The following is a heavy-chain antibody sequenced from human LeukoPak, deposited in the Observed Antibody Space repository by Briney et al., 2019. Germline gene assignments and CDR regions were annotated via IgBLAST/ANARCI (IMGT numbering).Heavy chain of an antibody. Sequence: PGGSLRLSCAASGFTFSSYGMHWVRQAPGKGLEWVAVIWYDGSNKYYADSVKGRFTISRDNSKNTLYLQMNSLRAEDTAVYYCARDQEHYSNYYFDYWGREPWSPSPQ. CDR2: IWYDGSNK. J-gene: IGHJ4*02. V-gene: IGHV3-33*01. D-gene: IGHD4-11*01. CDR1: GFTFSSYG. CDR3: ARDQEHYSNYYFDY.